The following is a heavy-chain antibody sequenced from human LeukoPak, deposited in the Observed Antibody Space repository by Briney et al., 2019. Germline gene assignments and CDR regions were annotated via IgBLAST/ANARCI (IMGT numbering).Heavy chain of an antibody. D-gene: IGHD3-22*01. CDR1: GFFFSSYW. V-gene: IGHV3-7*01. J-gene: IGHJ4*02. Sequence: GGSLRLSCAASGFFFSSYWMTWARQAPGKGLEWVANIKQDGSDKYYVDSVKGRFTISRDNAKNSLYLEMNSLRAEDTSIYYCARYRDNSGPIDFWGQGILDTVSS. CDR3: ARYRDNSGPIDF. CDR2: IKQDGSDK.